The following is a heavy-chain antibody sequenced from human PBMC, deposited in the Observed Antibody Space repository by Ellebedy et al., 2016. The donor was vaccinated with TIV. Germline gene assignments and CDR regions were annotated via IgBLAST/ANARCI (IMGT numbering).Heavy chain of an antibody. CDR3: ARGEDTLVPHY. CDR1: GGSISSSSHY. Sequence: SETLSLXXTVSGGSISSSSHYWGWIRQPPGKGLEWIGSIYYSGSTYYNPSLKSRVTISVDTSKHQFSLKLSSVTAADTAVYYCARGEDTLVPHYWGQGTLVTVSS. D-gene: IGHD3-10*01. J-gene: IGHJ4*02. V-gene: IGHV4-39*07. CDR2: IYYSGST.